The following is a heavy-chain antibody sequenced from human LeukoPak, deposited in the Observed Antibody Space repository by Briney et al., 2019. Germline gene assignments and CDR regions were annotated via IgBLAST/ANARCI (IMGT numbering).Heavy chain of an antibody. V-gene: IGHV1-2*06. D-gene: IGHD1-26*01. Sequence: ASVKVSCKASGYTFTGYYMHWVREAPGQGLEGMGRINPNRGGTNYAQKFQGRVTMTRATAISTANMEMSRLRSDATAVYYCARQRRGSPNVSDYWGQGTLVTVSS. CDR1: GYTFTGYY. CDR3: ARQRRGSPNVSDY. J-gene: IGHJ4*02. CDR2: INPNRGGT.